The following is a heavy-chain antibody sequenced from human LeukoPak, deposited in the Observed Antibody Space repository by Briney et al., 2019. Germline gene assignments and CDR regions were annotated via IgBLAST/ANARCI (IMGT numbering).Heavy chain of an antibody. CDR1: GGSISSYY. J-gene: IGHJ4*02. CDR2: IYTSGST. V-gene: IGHV4-4*09. CDR3: ARQNRDGYNWIPYFDY. Sequence: SSETLSLTCTVSGGSISSYYWSWIRQPPGKGLEWIGYIYTSGSTNYNPSLKSRVTISVDTSKNQFSLKLSSVTAADTSVYYCARQNRDGYNWIPYFDYWGQGTLVTVSS. D-gene: IGHD5-24*01.